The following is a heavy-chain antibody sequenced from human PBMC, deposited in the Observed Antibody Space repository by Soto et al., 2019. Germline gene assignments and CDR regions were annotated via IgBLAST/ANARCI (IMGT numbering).Heavy chain of an antibody. Sequence: QVQLQESGPGLVKPSESLSLTCTVSGGSISSYYWSWIRQPPGKGLEWIGYIYYSGSTNYNPSLKSRVTISVDTSKNQFSLKLSSVTAADTAVYYCARGISYGFVWYFDYWGQGTLVTVSS. CDR3: ARGISYGFVWYFDY. J-gene: IGHJ4*02. CDR2: IYYSGST. V-gene: IGHV4-59*01. D-gene: IGHD5-18*01. CDR1: GGSISSYY.